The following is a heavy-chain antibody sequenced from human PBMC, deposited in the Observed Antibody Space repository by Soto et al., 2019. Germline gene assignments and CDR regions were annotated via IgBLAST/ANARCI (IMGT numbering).Heavy chain of an antibody. D-gene: IGHD1-26*01. CDR3: ARDGRWELREGAVYFGY. Sequence: QVQLVQSGAEVKKPGSSVKVSCKASGGTFSSYAISWVRQAPGQGLEWMGGIIPIFGTANYAQKFQGRVTITAVESTSRAYMELRSLRSEDTAVYYCARDGRWELREGAVYFGYWGQGTLVTVSS. CDR1: GGTFSSYA. J-gene: IGHJ4*02. V-gene: IGHV1-69*01. CDR2: IIPIFGTA.